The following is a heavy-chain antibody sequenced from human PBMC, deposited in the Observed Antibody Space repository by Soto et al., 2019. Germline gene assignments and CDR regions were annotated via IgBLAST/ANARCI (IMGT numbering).Heavy chain of an antibody. J-gene: IGHJ4*02. V-gene: IGHV3-23*01. CDR1: GFPFSTYA. CDR2: ISSSTGST. Sequence: EVQLLECGGGLVQPGGSVRLSCAASGFPFSTYAMAWVRQAPGKGLEWVSSISSSTGSTFYAESVKGRFTISRDNSENTLSLQMNSLRAEDTAVYYCAKQPLKVPLRFDYWGQGTLVTVSS. CDR3: AKQPLKVPLRFDY. D-gene: IGHD6-25*01.